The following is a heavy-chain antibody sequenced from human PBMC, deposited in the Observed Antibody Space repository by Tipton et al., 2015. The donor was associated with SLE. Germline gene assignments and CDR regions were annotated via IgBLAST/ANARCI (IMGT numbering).Heavy chain of an antibody. V-gene: IGHV3-74*01. D-gene: IGHD3-3*02. CDR3: ARTHSDAFDI. Sequence: GSLRLSCAASGFTFSSYWMHWVRQAPGKGLVWVSRINGDGSSTSYADSVKGRFTISRDNAKNTLYLQMNSLRAEDTAVYYCARTHSDAFDIWGQGTMVTVSS. CDR2: INGDGSST. CDR1: GFTFSSYW. J-gene: IGHJ3*02.